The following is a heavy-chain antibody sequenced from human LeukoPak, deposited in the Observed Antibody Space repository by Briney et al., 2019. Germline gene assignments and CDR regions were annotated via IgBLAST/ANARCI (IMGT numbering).Heavy chain of an antibody. CDR2: INPNSGGT. Sequence: ASVKVSCKASGYTFTGYYMHWVRQAPGQGLEWMGWINPNSGGTNYAQKFQGRVTMTRDTSISTAYMELSRLRSDDTAVYYCARDPEYCSGGSCYGLDYWGQGTLVTVSS. CDR1: GYTFTGYY. CDR3: ARDPEYCSGGSCYGLDY. J-gene: IGHJ4*02. D-gene: IGHD2-15*01. V-gene: IGHV1-2*02.